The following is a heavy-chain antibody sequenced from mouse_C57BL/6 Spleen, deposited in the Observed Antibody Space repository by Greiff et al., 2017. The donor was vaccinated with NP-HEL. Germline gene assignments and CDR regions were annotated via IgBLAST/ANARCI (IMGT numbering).Heavy chain of an antibody. CDR2: IYPGDGDT. D-gene: IGHD2-4*01. V-gene: IGHV1-82*01. CDR3: ARSRYDYGVDG. CDR1: GYAFSSSW. J-gene: IGHJ2*01. Sequence: VQLQQSGPELVKPGASVKISCKASGYAFSSSWMNWVKQRPGQGLEWIGRIYPGDGDTNYNGKFKGKATLTADKSSSTAYMQLSSLTSEDSAVYFCARSRYDYGVDGGGQGTTLTVSS.